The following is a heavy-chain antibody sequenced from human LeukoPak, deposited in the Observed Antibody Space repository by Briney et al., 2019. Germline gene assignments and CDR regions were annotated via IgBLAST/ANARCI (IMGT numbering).Heavy chain of an antibody. CDR1: DGSISNNY. CDR3: ARFYSNTREYYYYYYMDV. D-gene: IGHD4-11*01. Sequence: KPSETLSLTCTVSDGSISNNYWTWIRQPPGKGLEWIGYIYYSGSTNYNPSLKSRVTISVDTSKNQFSLKLSSVTAADTAVYYCARFYSNTREYYYYYYMDVWGKGTTVTVSS. V-gene: IGHV4-59*08. CDR2: IYYSGST. J-gene: IGHJ6*03.